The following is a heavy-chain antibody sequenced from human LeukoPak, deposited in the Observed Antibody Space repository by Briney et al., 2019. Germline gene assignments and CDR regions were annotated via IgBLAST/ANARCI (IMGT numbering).Heavy chain of an antibody. CDR2: ISWNSGSI. D-gene: IGHD1-26*01. J-gene: IGHJ4*02. CDR1: GFTFDDYA. V-gene: IGHV3-9*01. CDR3: AKDKFGGSYYFDY. Sequence: GRSLRLSSAASGFTFDDYAMHWVRQAPGKGLEWVSGISWNSGSIGYADSVKGRFTISRDNAKNSLYLQMNSLRAEDTALYYCAKDKFGGSYYFDYWGQGTLVTVSS.